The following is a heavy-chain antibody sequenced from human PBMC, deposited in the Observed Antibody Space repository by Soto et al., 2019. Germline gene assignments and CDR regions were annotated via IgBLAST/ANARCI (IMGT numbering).Heavy chain of an antibody. CDR2: IHGDGGKI. Sequence: GSLRLSCAASGFMFSAYWMSWVRQAPGKGLEWVANIHGDGGKIYYVDSVKGRFTISRDNAKRSLYLQMNSLRAEDTAVYYCARDFYGGYTYGPGDYWGQGALVTVSS. CDR3: ARDFYGGYTYGPGDY. CDR1: GFMFSAYW. J-gene: IGHJ4*02. D-gene: IGHD5-18*01. V-gene: IGHV3-7*01.